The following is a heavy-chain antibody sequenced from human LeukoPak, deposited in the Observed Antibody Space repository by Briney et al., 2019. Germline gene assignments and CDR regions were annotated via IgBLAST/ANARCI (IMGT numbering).Heavy chain of an antibody. D-gene: IGHD6-19*01. CDR1: GGSIRSYY. CDR2: IYYSGST. V-gene: IGHV4-59*12. CDR3: ARDSLYSSGWYHDY. Sequence: PSETLSLTCTVSGGSIRSYYWSWIRQPPGKGLEWIGYIYYSGSTNYNPSLKSRVTISVDTSKNQFSLKLSSVTAADTAVYYCARDSLYSSGWYHDYWGQGTLVTVSS. J-gene: IGHJ4*02.